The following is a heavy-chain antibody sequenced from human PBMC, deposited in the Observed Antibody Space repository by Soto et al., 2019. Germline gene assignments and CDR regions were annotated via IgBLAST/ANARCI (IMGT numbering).Heavy chain of an antibody. CDR1: GFTFSSYA. CDR3: AKVRYYDSSVPSFDY. J-gene: IGHJ4*02. Sequence: GSLRLSCAASGFTFSSYAMSWVRQAPGKGLEWVSAISGSGGSTYYADSVKGRFTISRDNSKNTLYLQMNSLRAEDTAVYYCAKVRYYDSSVPSFDYWGQGTLVTVSS. D-gene: IGHD3-22*01. CDR2: ISGSGGST. V-gene: IGHV3-23*01.